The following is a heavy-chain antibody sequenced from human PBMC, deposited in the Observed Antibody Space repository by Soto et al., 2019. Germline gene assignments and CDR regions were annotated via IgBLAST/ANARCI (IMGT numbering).Heavy chain of an antibody. J-gene: IGHJ3*01. CDR3: ARTSSTTTPV. D-gene: IGHD2-2*01. Sequence: QVRLVQSGAAVRRPGTSVMVSCKTSGYTFTDYDINWVRQATGQGLEWMGWMNPHSGNTGYAQKFQGRVSMTGNTAKSTSYMDLNSLRSEDTDIHYCARTSSTTTPVWCQGTMVTVSS. CDR1: GYTFTDYD. V-gene: IGHV1-8*01. CDR2: MNPHSGNT.